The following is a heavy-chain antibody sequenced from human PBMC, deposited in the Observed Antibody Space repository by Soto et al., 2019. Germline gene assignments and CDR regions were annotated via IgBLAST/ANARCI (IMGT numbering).Heavy chain of an antibody. D-gene: IGHD3-22*01. CDR2: ISSNGGNT. V-gene: IGHV3-64*02. Sequence: GSLRLSCAASGFTFSSSPMHWVRQAPGKRPEYVSSISSNGGNTYYADSVKGRFTISRDNSKNTLYLQMGSLRTEDMAVYYCVVRPSSAYYVYWGHGTQVTVSS. CDR3: VVRPSSAYYVY. CDR1: GFTFSSSP. J-gene: IGHJ4*03.